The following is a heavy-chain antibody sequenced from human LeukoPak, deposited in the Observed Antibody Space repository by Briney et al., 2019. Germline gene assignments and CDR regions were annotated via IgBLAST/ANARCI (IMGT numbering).Heavy chain of an antibody. D-gene: IGHD3/OR15-3a*01. V-gene: IGHV4-61*02. CDR2: IYTSGST. CDR1: GGSIGSGSYY. CDR3: ARGIIGLVTGLNWFDP. Sequence: PSQTLSLTCTVSGGSIGSGSYYWSWIRQPAGKGLEWIGRIYTSGSTNYNPSLKSRVTISVDTSKNQFSLKLSSVTAADTAVYYCARGIIGLVTGLNWFDPWGQGTLVTVSS. J-gene: IGHJ5*02.